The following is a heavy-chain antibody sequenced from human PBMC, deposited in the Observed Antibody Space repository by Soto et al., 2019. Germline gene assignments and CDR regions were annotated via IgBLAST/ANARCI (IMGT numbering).Heavy chain of an antibody. CDR1: GGSISSGDHY. CDR2: IDNSGIT. D-gene: IGHD4-17*01. Sequence: SLTCTVSGGSISSGDHYWGWIRQHPERGLEWIGYIDNSGITFDNPSLKGRVAMSVDTSQNQFSLKLRSVSAADTAVYYCARNYGNYGHYFDSWGQGSLVTVSS. CDR3: ARNYGNYGHYFDS. V-gene: IGHV4-31*03. J-gene: IGHJ4*02.